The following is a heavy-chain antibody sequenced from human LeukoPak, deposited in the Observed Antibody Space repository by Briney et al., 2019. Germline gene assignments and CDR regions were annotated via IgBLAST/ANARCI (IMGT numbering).Heavy chain of an antibody. Sequence: GGSLRLSCAASGFTFTNYAMNWIRQSPVKGLQWLAAISVDGSATNYADSVKGRFTISRDNSKNTLYLQMNSLRAEDTAVYYCARDPGRGWYDFWSGYNWFDPWGQGTLVTVSS. CDR2: ISVDGSAT. V-gene: IGHV3-30*04. CDR3: ARDPGRGWYDFWSGYNWFDP. D-gene: IGHD3-3*01. CDR1: GFTFTNYA. J-gene: IGHJ5*02.